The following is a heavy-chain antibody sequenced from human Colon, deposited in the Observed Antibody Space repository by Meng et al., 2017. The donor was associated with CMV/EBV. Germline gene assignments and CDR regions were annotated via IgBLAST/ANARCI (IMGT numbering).Heavy chain of an antibody. D-gene: IGHD3-3*01. Sequence: GSLRLSCTVSGGSISSSSYYWGWIRQPPGKGLEWIGRIYYSGSAYYNPSLKSRVTISVDTSKNQFSLKLSSVTAADTAVYYCARSQFFGVVIGRINWFDPWGQGTLVTVSS. J-gene: IGHJ5*02. CDR1: GGSISSSSYY. CDR2: IYYSGSA. CDR3: ARSQFFGVVIGRINWFDP. V-gene: IGHV4-39*01.